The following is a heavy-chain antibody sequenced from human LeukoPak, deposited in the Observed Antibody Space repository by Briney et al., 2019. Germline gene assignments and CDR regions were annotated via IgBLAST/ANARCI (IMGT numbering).Heavy chain of an antibody. V-gene: IGHV3-74*01. CDR3: ATDFKRVVGTMGFALDV. CDR2: ISSDGGGA. J-gene: IGHJ6*02. D-gene: IGHD1-26*01. CDR1: GFTLSTYW. Sequence: GGSLRLSCAASGFTLSTYWMHWVRQAPGKGLVWVSRISSDGGGANYADSVMGRFTISRDNAENTLYLQMNSLRAEDTAVYYCATDFKRVVGTMGFALDVWGQGTTVTVS.